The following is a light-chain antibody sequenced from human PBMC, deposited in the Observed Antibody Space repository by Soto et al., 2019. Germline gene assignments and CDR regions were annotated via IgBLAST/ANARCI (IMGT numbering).Light chain of an antibody. Sequence: TELTQFPATLSISPGERATLSCRASQNVGTNLAWYQQKPGQAPRLLIYGASTRAFGLPARFTGSGSGTEFTLTITSLQSEDIAVYHCQQYNNGPPWTFGQGTRVEVK. CDR2: GAS. J-gene: IGKJ1*01. CDR1: QNVGTN. CDR3: QQYNNGPPWT. V-gene: IGKV3-15*01.